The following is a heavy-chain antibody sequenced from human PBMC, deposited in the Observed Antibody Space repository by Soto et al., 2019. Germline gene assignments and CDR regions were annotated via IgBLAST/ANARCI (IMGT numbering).Heavy chain of an antibody. V-gene: IGHV3-30*18. D-gene: IGHD3-22*01. Sequence: GGSLRLSCAASGFTFDDYAMHWVRQAPGKGLEWVAVISYDESNKYYADSVKGRFTISRDNSKNTLYLQMNSLRAEDTAVYYCTKGVVVITSYFQHWGQGTLVTVSS. CDR2: ISYDESNK. J-gene: IGHJ1*01. CDR1: GFTFDDYA. CDR3: TKGVVVITSYFQH.